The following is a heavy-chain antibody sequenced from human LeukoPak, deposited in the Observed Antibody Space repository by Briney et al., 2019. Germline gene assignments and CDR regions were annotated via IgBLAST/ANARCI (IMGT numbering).Heavy chain of an antibody. CDR1: GFTFSSYW. D-gene: IGHD5-12*01. Sequence: TGGSLRLSCAASGFTFSSYWMSWVRQAPGKGLEWVANIKQDGSEKYYVDSVKGRFTISRDNAKNSLYLQMNSLRAEDTAVYYCARGLRRWLRDPFDYWGQGTLVTVSS. CDR2: IKQDGSEK. V-gene: IGHV3-7*01. CDR3: ARGLRRWLRDPFDY. J-gene: IGHJ4*02.